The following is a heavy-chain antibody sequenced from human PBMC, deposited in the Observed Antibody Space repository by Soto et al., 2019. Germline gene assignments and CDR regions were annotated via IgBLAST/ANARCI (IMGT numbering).Heavy chain of an antibody. J-gene: IGHJ1*01. D-gene: IGHD3-3*01. V-gene: IGHV1-2*02. Sequence: ASVKVSCKSSENTFIGYYLHWVGQAPGQGLEWMGWISPYSGDTDSAQKFQGRVTLTRDTSTRTVYMELSRLTYDATAVYYFAWAGPNQIFNHWG. CDR3: AWAGPNQIFNH. CDR1: ENTFIGYY. CDR2: ISPYSGDT.